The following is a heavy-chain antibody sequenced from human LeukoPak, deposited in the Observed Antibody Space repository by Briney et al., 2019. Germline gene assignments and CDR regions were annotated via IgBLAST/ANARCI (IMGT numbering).Heavy chain of an antibody. CDR1: GYTFTNYA. D-gene: IGHD3-22*01. CDR3: AKEATMIVVARSYFDY. Sequence: GASVKVSCKAPGYTFTNYAIHWVRQAPGQRLEWLGWINAGNGNTRYSQSFQGRVTFTRDTSASTAYMELSSLRSEDTAMYYCAKEATMIVVARSYFDYWGPGTLVTVSS. CDR2: INAGNGNT. V-gene: IGHV1-3*01. J-gene: IGHJ4*02.